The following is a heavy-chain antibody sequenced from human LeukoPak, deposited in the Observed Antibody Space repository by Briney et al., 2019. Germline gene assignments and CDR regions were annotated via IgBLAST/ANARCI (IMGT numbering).Heavy chain of an antibody. Sequence: GASVKVSCNVSGYTLTELSMHWVRQAPGKGLEWMGGFDPEDGETIYAQKFQGRVTMTEDTSTDTAYMELRSLRSEATAVYYCATLRKYCTNGVCHKNWFDPWGQGTLVTVSS. CDR2: FDPEDGET. J-gene: IGHJ5*02. CDR1: GYTLTELS. D-gene: IGHD2-8*01. CDR3: ATLRKYCTNGVCHKNWFDP. V-gene: IGHV1-24*01.